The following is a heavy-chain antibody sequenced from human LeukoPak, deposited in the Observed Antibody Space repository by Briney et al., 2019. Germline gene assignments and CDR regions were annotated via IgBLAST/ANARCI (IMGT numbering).Heavy chain of an antibody. CDR3: ARVRWFGELLRYYYYMDV. CDR1: GGSFSGYY. D-gene: IGHD3-10*01. V-gene: IGHV4-34*01. Sequence: SETLSLTCAVYGGSFSGYYWSWIRQPPGKGLEWIGEINHSGSTNYNPSLKSRVTISVDTSKNQFSLKLSSVTVADTAVYYCARVRWFGELLRYYYYMDVWGKGTTVTISS. CDR2: INHSGST. J-gene: IGHJ6*03.